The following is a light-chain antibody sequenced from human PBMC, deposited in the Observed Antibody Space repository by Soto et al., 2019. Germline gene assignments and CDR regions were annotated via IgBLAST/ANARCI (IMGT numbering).Light chain of an antibody. V-gene: IGKV3-15*01. Sequence: EVVMTQSPATLSLSPGEGATLSCRASQGIGDTLAWYQHKPGQTPRLLIYDTSTRATGVPARFSGSRSGTEGTITINSLKQEDCAVYGCQQYNNWPLTFGPGTRLEIK. J-gene: IGKJ5*01. CDR2: DTS. CDR1: QGIGDT. CDR3: QQYNNWPLT.